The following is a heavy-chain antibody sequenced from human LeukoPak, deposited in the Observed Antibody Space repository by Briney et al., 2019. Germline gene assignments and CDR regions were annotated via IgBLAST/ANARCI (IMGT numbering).Heavy chain of an antibody. J-gene: IGHJ4*02. CDR3: ARDTQWLGFIDY. D-gene: IGHD6-19*01. CDR2: IYTSGST. Sequence: SDTLSLPCTLSGGPISRGSYYWSWIRQPAGKGLEWIGRIYTSGSTNYNPSLKSRVTISVDTSKNQFSLKLSSVTAADTAVYYCARDTQWLGFIDYWGQGTLVTVSS. V-gene: IGHV4-61*02. CDR1: GGPISRGSYY.